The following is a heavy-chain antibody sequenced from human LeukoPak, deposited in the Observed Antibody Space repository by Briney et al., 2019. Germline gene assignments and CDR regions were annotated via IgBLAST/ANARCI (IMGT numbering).Heavy chain of an antibody. CDR3: ARDDINLYYGSGSYFNY. Sequence: PGGSLRLSCTASGFSFSTSSMNWIRQAPGKGLEWVPSISTTSSFIYYADSVKGRFTISRDNAKNSVYLQMTSLRAEDTAVYFCARDDINLYYGSGSYFNYWGQGTLVTVSS. CDR2: ISTTSSFI. D-gene: IGHD3-10*01. CDR1: GFSFSTSS. V-gene: IGHV3-21*04. J-gene: IGHJ4*02.